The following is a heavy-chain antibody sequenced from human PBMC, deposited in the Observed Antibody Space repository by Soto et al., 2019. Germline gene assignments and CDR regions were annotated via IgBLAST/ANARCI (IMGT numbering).Heavy chain of an antibody. CDR2: ISYDGSNK. V-gene: IGHV3-30*18. Sequence: QVQLVESGGGVVQPGRSLRLSCAASGFTFSSYGMHWVRQAPGKGLEWVAVISYDGSNKYYADSVKGRFTISRDNSKNTLYLQMNSLRAEDTAVYYCAKDGGRLSQWELLSAKERYYYYGMDVWGQGTTVTVSS. CDR1: GFTFSSYG. J-gene: IGHJ6*02. D-gene: IGHD1-26*01. CDR3: AKDGGRLSQWELLSAKERYYYYGMDV.